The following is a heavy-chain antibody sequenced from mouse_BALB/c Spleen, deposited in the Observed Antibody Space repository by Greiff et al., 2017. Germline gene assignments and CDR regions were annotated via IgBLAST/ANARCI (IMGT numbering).Heavy chain of an antibody. Sequence: DVKLEESGPGLVQPGASVKISCKASGYFFTDYNMFGVTQSHGKSRERIGYSYPYNGGIGYNQKLKSKATLNVDNSSSTAYIELHRLTSELTAVYSGANSCYSYYYAMDYWGQGTSVTVSS. CDR3: ANSCYSYYYAMDY. J-gene: IGHJ4*01. CDR2: SYPYNGGI. CDR1: GYFFTDYN. D-gene: IGHD2-12*01. V-gene: IGHV1S29*02.